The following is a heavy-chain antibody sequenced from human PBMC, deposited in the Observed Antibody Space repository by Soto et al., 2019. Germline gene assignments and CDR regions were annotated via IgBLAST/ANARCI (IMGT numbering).Heavy chain of an antibody. J-gene: IGHJ6*03. CDR2: IYYSGST. CDR1: GGSISSSSYY. Sequence: PSETLSLTCTVSGGSISSSSYYWGWIRQPPGKGLEWIGSIYYSGSTYYNPSLKSRVTISVDTSKNQFSLKLSSVTAADTAVYYWARPHHDYYYYYMDVWGKGTTVTVSS. CDR3: ARPHHDYYYYYMDV. V-gene: IGHV4-39*01.